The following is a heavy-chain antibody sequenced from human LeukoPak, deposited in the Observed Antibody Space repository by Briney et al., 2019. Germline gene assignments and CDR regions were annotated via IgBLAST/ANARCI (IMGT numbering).Heavy chain of an antibody. J-gene: IGHJ4*02. D-gene: IGHD5-12*01. CDR3: VTDVSGSLGD. V-gene: IGHV3-7*05. CDR2: IKKDGSEM. CDR1: GFTVSSNY. Sequence: GGSLRLSCAASGFTVSSNYMSWVRQAPGKGLEWVANIKKDGSEMHYVDSVKGRFTISRDNARNSLFLQMTSLRAEDTAVYHCVTDVSGSLGDWGQGTLVTVSS.